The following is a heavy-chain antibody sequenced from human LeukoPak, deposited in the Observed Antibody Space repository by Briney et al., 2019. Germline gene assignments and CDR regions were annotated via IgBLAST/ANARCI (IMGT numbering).Heavy chain of an antibody. J-gene: IGHJ4*02. Sequence: ASVKVSCKASGYTFTSYAMHWVRQAPGQRLEWMGWINAGNGNTKYSQKFQGRVTITRDTSASTAYMELSSLRSEDTAVYYCARGPAYYGSGSHFDYWGQGTLVTVSS. D-gene: IGHD3-10*01. V-gene: IGHV1-3*01. CDR2: INAGNGNT. CDR3: ARGPAYYGSGSHFDY. CDR1: GYTFTSYA.